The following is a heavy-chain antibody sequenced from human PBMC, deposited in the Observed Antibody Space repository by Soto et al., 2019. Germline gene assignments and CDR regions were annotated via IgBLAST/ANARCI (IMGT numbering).Heavy chain of an antibody. CDR2: IYPGDSDT. Sequence: PGESLKISCKSSGYSFTNYWIGWVRQMPGKGLEWMGIIYPGDSDTRYSPSFQGQVTFSADKSTSTAYLQWSSLKTSDTAIYYCARHKTSGSYYSNFDYWGQGTLVTVSS. CDR1: GYSFTNYW. V-gene: IGHV5-51*01. D-gene: IGHD3-10*01. J-gene: IGHJ4*02. CDR3: ARHKTSGSYYSNFDY.